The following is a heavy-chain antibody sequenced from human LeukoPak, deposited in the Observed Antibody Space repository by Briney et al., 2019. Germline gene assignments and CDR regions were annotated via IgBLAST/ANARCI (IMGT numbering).Heavy chain of an antibody. CDR1: GGTSSSYA. D-gene: IGHD3-22*01. CDR2: IIPILGIA. CDR3: ARDLEDYFDSSGQHYYYGMDV. Sequence: SVKVSCKASGGTSSSYAISWVRQAPGQGLEWMGRIIPILGIANYAQKFQGRVTITADKSTSTAYMELSSLRSEDTAVYYCARDLEDYFDSSGQHYYYGMDVWGQGTTVTVSS. J-gene: IGHJ6*02. V-gene: IGHV1-69*04.